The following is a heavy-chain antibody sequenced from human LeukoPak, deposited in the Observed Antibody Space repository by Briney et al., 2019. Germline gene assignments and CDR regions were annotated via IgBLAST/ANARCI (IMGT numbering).Heavy chain of an antibody. J-gene: IGHJ4*02. Sequence: ASVKVSCKASGYTFTSYDINWVRQATGQGLEWMGWMNPNSGNTGYAQKFQGRVTMTRNTSISTAYMELSSLRSEDTAVYYCAAARDTYGDLENWGQGTLVTVSS. V-gene: IGHV1-8*01. CDR2: MNPNSGNT. D-gene: IGHD4-17*01. CDR1: GYTFTSYD. CDR3: AAARDTYGDLEN.